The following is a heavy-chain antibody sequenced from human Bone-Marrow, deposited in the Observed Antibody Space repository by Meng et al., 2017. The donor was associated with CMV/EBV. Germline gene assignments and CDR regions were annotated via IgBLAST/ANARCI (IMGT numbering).Heavy chain of an antibody. CDR2: IYYSGST. V-gene: IGHV4-39*07. D-gene: IGHD2-2*02. CDR3: ARRGYCSSTSCYTLTIFGVGDYYGMDV. Sequence: GSLRLSCTVSGGPISGRSYYWGWIRQPPGKGLEWIGSIYYSGSTYYNPSIKSRVTISVDTSKNQFSLKLSSVTAADTAVYYCARRGYCSSTSCYTLTIFGVGDYYGMDVWGQGTTVTVSS. J-gene: IGHJ6*02. CDR1: GGPISGRSYY.